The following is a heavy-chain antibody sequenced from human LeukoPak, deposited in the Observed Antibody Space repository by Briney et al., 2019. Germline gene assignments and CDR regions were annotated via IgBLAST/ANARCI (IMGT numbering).Heavy chain of an antibody. Sequence: GSLRLSCEASGFTFISYAMSWVRQAPGKGLEWFSDVSGSGGSTYYADSVKGRFTISRDNSKNTLYLQMNSLRAEDTAVYYCAKDTRRYCSGGSCSSNWFDPWGQGTLVTVSS. CDR3: AKDTRRYCSGGSCSSNWFDP. V-gene: IGHV3-23*01. J-gene: IGHJ5*02. D-gene: IGHD2-15*01. CDR2: VSGSGGST. CDR1: GFTFISYA.